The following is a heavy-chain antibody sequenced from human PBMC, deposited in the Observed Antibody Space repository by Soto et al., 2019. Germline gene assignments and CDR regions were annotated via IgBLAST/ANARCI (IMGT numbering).Heavy chain of an antibody. Sequence: EVQLVESGGNLVQPGRSLRLSCAGSGFIFEDFALHWVRQAPGRGLEWVSGINWNNGSRAYADSVKGRFTISIDNSKKSMSLPMTSLRLEDTALDYSVIGQDHTIWGNYPFEHLGQGSLVTVSP. CDR2: INWNNGSR. V-gene: IGHV3-9*01. CDR1: GFIFEDFA. D-gene: IGHD3-16*02. CDR3: VIGQDHTIWGNYPFEH. J-gene: IGHJ4*02.